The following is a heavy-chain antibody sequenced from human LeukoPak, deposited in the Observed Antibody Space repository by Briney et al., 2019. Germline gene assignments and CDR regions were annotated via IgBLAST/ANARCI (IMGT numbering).Heavy chain of an antibody. Sequence: PGRSLRLSCAASGFSFSSYGMHWVRQAPGKGLEWVSLIWDDGNDKYYADSVKGRFTISRDNSKNTLYLQMNSLRAEDTAVYYCAREEYSSSWYRPFDYWGQGTLVAVSS. V-gene: IGHV3-33*01. CDR2: IWDDGNDK. CDR1: GFSFSSYG. J-gene: IGHJ4*02. D-gene: IGHD6-13*01. CDR3: AREEYSSSWYRPFDY.